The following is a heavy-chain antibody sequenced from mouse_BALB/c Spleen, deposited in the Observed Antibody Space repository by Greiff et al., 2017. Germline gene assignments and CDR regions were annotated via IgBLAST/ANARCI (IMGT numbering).Heavy chain of an antibody. J-gene: IGHJ2*01. Sequence: QVQLQQSGAELVRPGVSVKISCKGSGYTFTDYAMHWVKQSHAKSLEWIGVISTYYGDASYNQKFTGKATMTVDKSSSTAYMELARLTSEDSAIYYCARNDYFDYWGQGTTLTVSA. CDR3: ARNDYFDY. CDR1: GYTFTDYA. CDR2: ISTYYGDA. V-gene: IGHV1S137*01.